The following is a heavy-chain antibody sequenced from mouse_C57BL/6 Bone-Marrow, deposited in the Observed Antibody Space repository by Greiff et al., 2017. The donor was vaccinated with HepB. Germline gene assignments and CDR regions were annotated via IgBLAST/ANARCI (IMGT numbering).Heavy chain of an antibody. CDR2: ISNLAYSI. Sequence: EVKVEESGGGLVQPGGSLKLSCAASGFTFSDYGMAWVRQAPRKGLEWVAFISNLAYSIYYADTVTGRFTISRENAKNTLYLEMSSLRSEDTAMYYCASDAMDYWGQGASVTVSS. J-gene: IGHJ4*01. CDR1: GFTFSDYG. V-gene: IGHV5-15*04. CDR3: ASDAMDY.